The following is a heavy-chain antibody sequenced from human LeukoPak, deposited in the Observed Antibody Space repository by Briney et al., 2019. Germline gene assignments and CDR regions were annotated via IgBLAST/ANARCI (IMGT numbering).Heavy chain of an antibody. Sequence: SSETLSLTCTVSGGSISSSYNYWGWIRQPPGEWLEWIGSIYYDESAYYNPSLKSRVTISVDTSKDQFSLKLSSVSAADTAVYYCARVKDPGGYYYYYYMDIWGKGNTVTVSS. J-gene: IGHJ6*03. D-gene: IGHD3-16*01. CDR2: IYYDESA. V-gene: IGHV4-39*01. CDR1: GGSISSSYNY. CDR3: ARVKDPGGYYYYYYMDI.